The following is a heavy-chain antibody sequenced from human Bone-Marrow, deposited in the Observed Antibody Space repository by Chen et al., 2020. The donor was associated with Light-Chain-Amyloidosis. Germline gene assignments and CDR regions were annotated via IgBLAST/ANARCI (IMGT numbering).Heavy chain of an antibody. D-gene: IGHD5-12*01. J-gene: IGHJ4*02. CDR2: IYPDDSDA. CDR1: GYTFPNYW. V-gene: IGHV5-51*01. CDR3: ARRRDGYNFDY. Sequence: EVQLEQSGPEVKKPGESLKISCKASGYTFPNYWIGWGRQIPGKGLEWMGVIYPDDSDARYSPSFEGQVTISADKSITTAYLQWRSLKASDTAMYYCARRRDGYNFDYWGQGTLVTVSS.